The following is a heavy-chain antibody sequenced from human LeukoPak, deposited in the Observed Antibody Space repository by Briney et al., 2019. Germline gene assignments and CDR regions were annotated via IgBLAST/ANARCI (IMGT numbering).Heavy chain of an antibody. Sequence: GASVKVSCKASGYTFTGYYMHWVRQAPGQGLEWMGWINPNSGGTNYAQKFQGRVTMTTDTSTSTAYMELRSLRSDDTAVYYCATGPYDYVWGSYRLNWFDPWGQGTLVTVSS. V-gene: IGHV1-2*02. CDR1: GYTFTGYY. CDR2: INPNSGGT. J-gene: IGHJ5*02. D-gene: IGHD3-16*02. CDR3: ATGPYDYVWGSYRLNWFDP.